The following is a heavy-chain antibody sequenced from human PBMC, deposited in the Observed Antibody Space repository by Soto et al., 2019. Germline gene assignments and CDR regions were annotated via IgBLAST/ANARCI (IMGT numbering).Heavy chain of an antibody. CDR1: GGTFSTYT. V-gene: IGHV1-69*02. J-gene: IGHJ4*02. Sequence: QVQLVQSGAEVKKPGSSVKVSCKASGGTFSTYTISWVRQAPGQGLEWMGRIIPILGIANYAQKFQGRVTITADKATSTAYMELSSLRSEDTAVYYCASRYDSSDYWGQGTLVTVSS. CDR2: IIPILGIA. D-gene: IGHD3-22*01. CDR3: ASRYDSSDY.